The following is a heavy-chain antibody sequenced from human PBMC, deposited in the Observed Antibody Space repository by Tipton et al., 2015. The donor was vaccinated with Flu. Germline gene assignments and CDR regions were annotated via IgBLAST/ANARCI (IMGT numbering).Heavy chain of an antibody. V-gene: IGHV3-53*01. Sequence: SLRLSCAASGFSVSNKFMSWVRQAPGKGLEWVSVIFGDGSTYYADSVRGRFTISRDDSKDTLYLQINSLRLEDTAVYYCTLDLYSRGKYYLDFWGQGTLVTVSS. CDR2: IFGDGST. J-gene: IGHJ4*02. CDR3: TLDLYSRGKYYLDF. D-gene: IGHD3-22*01. CDR1: GFSVSNKF.